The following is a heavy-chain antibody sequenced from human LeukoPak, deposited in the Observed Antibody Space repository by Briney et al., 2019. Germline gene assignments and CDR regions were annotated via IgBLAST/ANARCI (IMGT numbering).Heavy chain of an antibody. CDR2: IVVGSGNT. J-gene: IGHJ4*02. Sequence: SVKVSCKASGFTFTSSAMQWVRQARGQRLEWIGWIVVGSGNTNYAQKFQERVTITRDMSTSTAYMELSSLRSEDTAVYHCARHVAPDMDYFDYWGQGTLVTVSS. CDR3: ARHVAPDMDYFDY. CDR1: GFTFTSSA. V-gene: IGHV1-58*02. D-gene: IGHD2-15*01.